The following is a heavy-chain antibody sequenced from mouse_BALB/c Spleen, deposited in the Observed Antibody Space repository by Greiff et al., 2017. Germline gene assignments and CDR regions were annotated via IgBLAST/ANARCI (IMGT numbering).Heavy chain of an antibody. J-gene: IGHJ3*01. D-gene: IGHD1-1*01. CDR2: INPYNDGT. CDR1: GYTFTSYV. V-gene: IGHV1-14*01. CDR3: ARGGRRSPWFAD. Sequence: VQLQQSGPELVKPGASVKMSCKASGYTFTSYVMHWVKQKPGQGLEWIGYINPYNDGTKYNEKFKGKATLTADKSSSTAYMQLSSLTSEDSAVYYCARGGRRSPWFADWGQGTLVTVSA.